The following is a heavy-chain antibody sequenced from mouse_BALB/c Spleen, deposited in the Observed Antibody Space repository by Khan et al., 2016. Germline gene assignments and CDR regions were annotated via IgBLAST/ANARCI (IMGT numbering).Heavy chain of an antibody. CDR2: IYPGDGDI. D-gene: IGHD1-1*01. CDR1: GYTFTSYW. CDR3: ARNGDYGSSTWFAY. V-gene: IGHV1-87*01. J-gene: IGHJ3*01. Sequence: QVQLQQSGAELARPGASVKLSCKASGYTFTSYWMQWVKKGPGQGLEWIGAIYPGDGDIRYTQKFKGKATLTADKSSSTAYIQLTSLASEDSAVYYCARNGDYGSSTWFAYWGQGTLVTVSA.